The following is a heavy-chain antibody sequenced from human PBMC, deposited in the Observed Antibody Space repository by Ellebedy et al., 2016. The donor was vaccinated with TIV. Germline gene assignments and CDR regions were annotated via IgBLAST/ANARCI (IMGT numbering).Heavy chain of an antibody. Sequence: MPSETLSLTCAVYGGSFSGYYWSWIRQPPGKGLEWIGEINHSGSTNYNPSLKSRVTISVDTSKNQFSLKLSSVTAADTAVYYCARGVYYGSGSYYYYYYGMDVWGQGTTVTVSS. J-gene: IGHJ6*02. D-gene: IGHD3-10*01. CDR2: INHSGST. CDR1: GGSFSGYY. CDR3: ARGVYYGSGSYYYYYYGMDV. V-gene: IGHV4-34*01.